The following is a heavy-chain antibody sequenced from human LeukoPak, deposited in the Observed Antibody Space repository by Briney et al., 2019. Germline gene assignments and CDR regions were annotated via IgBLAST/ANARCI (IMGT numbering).Heavy chain of an antibody. D-gene: IGHD3-22*01. CDR2: ISAYNGNT. Sequence: GASVKVSCKASGYTFTSYGISWVRQAPGQGLEWMGWISAYNGNTNYAQKLQGRVTMTTDTSTSTAYMELRSLRSDDTAVYYCASGGVRNYYDSSGYLVYWGQGTLVTVSS. CDR1: GYTFTSYG. J-gene: IGHJ4*02. V-gene: IGHV1-18*01. CDR3: ASGGVRNYYDSSGYLVY.